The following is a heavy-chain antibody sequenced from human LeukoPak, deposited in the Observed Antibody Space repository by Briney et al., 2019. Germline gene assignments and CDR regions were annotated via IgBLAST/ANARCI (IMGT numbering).Heavy chain of an antibody. J-gene: IGHJ6*03. CDR2: ISYSGNT. D-gene: IGHD6-13*01. V-gene: IGHV4-39*07. CDR3: ARGVGIAAAGTDGNYYYYYMDV. Sequence: SETLSLTCAVSGGSVGSDTYSWSWIRQPPGKGLEWIGSISYSGNTTHYNPSLKSRVTISVDTSKNQFSLKLSSVTAADTAVYYCARGVGIAAAGTDGNYYYYYMDVWGKGTTVTISS. CDR1: GGSVGSDTYS.